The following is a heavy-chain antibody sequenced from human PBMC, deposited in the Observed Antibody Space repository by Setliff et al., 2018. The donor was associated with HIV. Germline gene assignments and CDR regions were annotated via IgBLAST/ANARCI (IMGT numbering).Heavy chain of an antibody. D-gene: IGHD3-22*01. J-gene: IGHJ3*02. CDR1: GGSISSYY. CDR3: ATYYYDSSGYQVDAFDI. CDR2: IYYSGST. Sequence: SETLSLTCTVSGGSISSYYWSWIRQSPGKGLEWIGFIYYSGSTNYSPSLKSRVTISVDSSKNQFSLKLSSVTAADTAVYYCATYYYDSSGYQVDAFDIWGQGTMVTVSS. V-gene: IGHV4-59*08.